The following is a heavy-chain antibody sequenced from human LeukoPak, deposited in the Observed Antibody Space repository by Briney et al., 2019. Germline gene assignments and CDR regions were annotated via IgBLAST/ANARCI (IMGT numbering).Heavy chain of an antibody. D-gene: IGHD1-26*01. CDR1: GFTFSSHW. CDR2: IVQDGSQK. Sequence: GGSLRLSCAASGFTFSSHWMSWVRQAPGKGLEWVANIVQDGSQKYYVDSVKGRFTISRDNGKDSLYLQMNSLRAEDTAVYYCARNEKWGRDYWGQGTLVTVSS. CDR3: ARNEKWGRDY. V-gene: IGHV3-7*03. J-gene: IGHJ4*02.